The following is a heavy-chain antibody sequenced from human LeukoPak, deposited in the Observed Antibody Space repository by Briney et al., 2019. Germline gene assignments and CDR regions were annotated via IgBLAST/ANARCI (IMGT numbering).Heavy chain of an antibody. CDR1: GFNFGAYG. CDR2: IPSSGSTI. D-gene: IGHD3-9*01. V-gene: IGHV3-48*01. Sequence: GGALRLSCSASGFNFGAYGMNWVRQAPGKGLEWVSYIPSSGSTIYYADSVQGRFTISRDNAKKLLYLRMNSLTAEDTAVYYCARLYHDILGMPFDIWGQGTMVTVSS. J-gene: IGHJ3*02. CDR3: ARLYHDILGMPFDI.